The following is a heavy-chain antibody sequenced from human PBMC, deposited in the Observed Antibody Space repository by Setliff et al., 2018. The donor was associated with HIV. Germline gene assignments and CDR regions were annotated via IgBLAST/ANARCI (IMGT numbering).Heavy chain of an antibody. D-gene: IGHD6-13*01. J-gene: IGHJ4*02. V-gene: IGHV4-61*01. Sequence: SETLSLTCTVSGGSISSSTYYWGWIRQPPGKGLEWIGYIYYSGSTNYNPSLKSRVTISVDTSKNQFSLKLSSVTAADTAVYYCATMGYSSSWSYYFDYWGQGTLVTVSS. CDR1: GGSISSSTYY. CDR3: ATMGYSSSWSYYFDY. CDR2: IYYSGST.